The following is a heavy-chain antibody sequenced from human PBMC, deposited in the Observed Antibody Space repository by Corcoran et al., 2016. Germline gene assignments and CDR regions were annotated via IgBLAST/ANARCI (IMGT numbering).Heavy chain of an antibody. CDR1: GGSFSGYY. Sequence: QVQLQPWGAGLLKPSETLYLTYAVYGGSFSGYYWLWVRQPPGKGLVWIGEINHSGSTNYNPSLKSRVTISVDTSKNQFSLKLSSVTAADTAVYYCARGSEGYFDYWGQGTLVTVSS. J-gene: IGHJ4*02. V-gene: IGHV4-34*01. CDR2: INHSGST. CDR3: ARGSEGYFDY.